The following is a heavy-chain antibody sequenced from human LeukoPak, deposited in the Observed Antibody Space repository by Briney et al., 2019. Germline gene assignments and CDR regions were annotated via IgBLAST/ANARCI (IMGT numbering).Heavy chain of an antibody. CDR2: TYYRSKWYN. Sequence: QTLSLTCAISGDSVSSNSAAWNWIRQSPSRGLEWLGRTYYRSKWYNDYAVSVKSRITINPDTSKNQFSLQLNSVTPEDTAVYYCARGSSRYTPAYNWFDPWGQGTLVTVSS. CDR1: GDSVSSNSAA. V-gene: IGHV6-1*01. CDR3: ARGSSRYTPAYNWFDP. J-gene: IGHJ5*02. D-gene: IGHD2-2*02.